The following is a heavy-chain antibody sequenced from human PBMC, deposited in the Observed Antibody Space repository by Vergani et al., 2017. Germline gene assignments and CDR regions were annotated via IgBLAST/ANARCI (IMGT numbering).Heavy chain of an antibody. Sequence: QVQLQQWGAGLLKPSETLSLTCAVYGGSFSGYYWSWIRQPPGKGLEWIGEINHSGSTNYNPSLKSRVTISVDTSKNQFSLKLGSVTAADTAVYYCARGRWDYYGSGSQTTPRGRFDPWGQGTLATVSS. CDR1: GGSFSGYY. V-gene: IGHV4-34*01. J-gene: IGHJ5*02. CDR3: ARGRWDYYGSGSQTTPRGRFDP. D-gene: IGHD3-10*01. CDR2: INHSGST.